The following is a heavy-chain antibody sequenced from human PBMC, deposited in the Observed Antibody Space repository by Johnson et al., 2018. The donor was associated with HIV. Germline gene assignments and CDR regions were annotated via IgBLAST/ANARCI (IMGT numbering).Heavy chain of an antibody. CDR3: ASGWNAYDI. D-gene: IGHD6-25*01. CDR2: ISGSGDSA. J-gene: IGHJ3*02. CDR1: GFTFSNFG. Sequence: EVQLVESGGGVVQPGRSLRLSCAASGFTFSNFGMHWVRQAPGKGLEWVSAISGSGDSAYYADSVKGRFTISKDNSKKTLYLQMNSLRPEDTAVYYCASGWNAYDIWGQGTMVTVSS. V-gene: IGHV3-23*04.